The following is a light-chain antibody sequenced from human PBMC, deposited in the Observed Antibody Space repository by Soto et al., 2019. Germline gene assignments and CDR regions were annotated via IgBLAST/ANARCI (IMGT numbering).Light chain of an antibody. CDR3: SSYTSSSTLV. CDR2: DVS. CDR1: SSDVGDYNY. V-gene: IGLV2-14*01. J-gene: IGLJ2*01. Sequence: ALTQPASVSGSPGQSITISCTGTSSDVGDYNYVSWYQQHPGKAPKLMIYDVSNRPSGVSNRFSGSKSGNTASLTVSGLQAEDEADYYCSSYTSSSTLVFGGGTKLTVL.